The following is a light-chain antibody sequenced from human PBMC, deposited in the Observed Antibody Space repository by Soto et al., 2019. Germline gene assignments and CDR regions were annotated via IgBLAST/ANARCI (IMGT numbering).Light chain of an antibody. CDR1: QTISRW. CDR2: DAS. CDR3: QQYENLPT. J-gene: IGKJ5*01. Sequence: DIQMTQSRSTLSASVGDRVTITGRASQTISRWLAWYQQTPGTAPKLLIYDASNLEAGVPSRFRGSGSGTDFTSTISRLQPEDIATYYCQQYENLPTFGQGTRLENK. V-gene: IGKV1-33*01.